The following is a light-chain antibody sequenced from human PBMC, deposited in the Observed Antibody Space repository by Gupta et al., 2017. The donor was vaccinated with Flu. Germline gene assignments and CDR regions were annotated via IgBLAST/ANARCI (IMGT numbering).Light chain of an antibody. V-gene: IGKV3-20*01. Sequence: EIVLTQSPGTLSLSPGERATLSCRASQSVSSSYLAWYQQKPGQAPRLLIYGASSRATGIPDSFSGSGSGTDFTLTISRLEPEDFAVYYCQQDGSSPITFGGGTKVEIK. J-gene: IGKJ4*01. CDR3: QQDGSSPIT. CDR1: QSVSSSY. CDR2: GAS.